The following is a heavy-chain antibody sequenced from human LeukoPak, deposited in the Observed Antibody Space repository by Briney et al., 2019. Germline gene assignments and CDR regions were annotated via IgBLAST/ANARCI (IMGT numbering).Heavy chain of an antibody. Sequence: SETLSLTCTVSGGSISSGDYYWSWIRRPPGKGLEWIGYIFYSGSTNYNPSLKSRVTISVDTSKNQFSLKLSSVTAADTAVYYCARSGSLDYWGQGTLVTVSS. CDR3: ARSGSLDY. CDR2: IFYSGST. V-gene: IGHV4-30-4*01. CDR1: GGSISSGDYY. D-gene: IGHD1-26*01. J-gene: IGHJ4*02.